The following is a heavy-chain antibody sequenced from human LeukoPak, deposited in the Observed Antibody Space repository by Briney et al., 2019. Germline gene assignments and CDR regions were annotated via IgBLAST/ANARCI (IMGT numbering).Heavy chain of an antibody. CDR3: ARLLGYDDTYYFDY. CDR1: GGSISSYY. Sequence: PSETLSLTCTVSGGSISSYYWSWIRQPPGKGLEWIGYIYYSGSTNYNPSLKSRVTISVDTSKNQFSLKLSSVTVADTAVYYCARLLGYDDTYYFDYWGQGTLVTVSS. D-gene: IGHD3-22*01. J-gene: IGHJ4*02. CDR2: IYYSGST. V-gene: IGHV4-59*08.